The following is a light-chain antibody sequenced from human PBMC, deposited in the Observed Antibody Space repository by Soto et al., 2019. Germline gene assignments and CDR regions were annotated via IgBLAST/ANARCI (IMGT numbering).Light chain of an antibody. CDR1: QTISTY. V-gene: IGKV1-39*01. Sequence: DIQMTQSPSSVSASVGDRVTITCRASQTISTYLNWYQQNPGKAPKLLIYAASSLQSGVPSRFSGSGSGTDFTLTISRLQPEDFATYYCQQSTGIPYTFGQGTKLEIK. CDR2: AAS. J-gene: IGKJ2*01. CDR3: QQSTGIPYT.